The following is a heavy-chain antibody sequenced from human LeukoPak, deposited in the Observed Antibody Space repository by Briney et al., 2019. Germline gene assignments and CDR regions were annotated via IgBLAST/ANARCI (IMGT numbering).Heavy chain of an antibody. Sequence: QPGGSLRLSCAASGFTFSSSCMSSVRQAPGKGREWVATIKTDGSEKFDVASVKGRFTIYRDNSKSSLSLKMNSVRAEDTAVYYCARYGLTVALDFWGQGTVVTVSS. J-gene: IGHJ4*02. CDR1: GFTFSSSC. CDR3: ARYGLTVALDF. CDR2: IKTDGSEK. D-gene: IGHD2-15*01. V-gene: IGHV3-7*01.